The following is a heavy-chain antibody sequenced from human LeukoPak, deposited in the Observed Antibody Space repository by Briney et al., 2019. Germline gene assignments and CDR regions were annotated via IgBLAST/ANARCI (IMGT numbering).Heavy chain of an antibody. Sequence: SETLSLTCTVSGGSINGYYWSWIRQSPGKGLESLGYIYYTGSTNYNPSLKSRVTISVDTSKNQFSLKLSSVTAADTAVYYCARRLVRGVRVYYMDVWGKGTTVTISS. CDR1: GGSINGYY. J-gene: IGHJ6*03. CDR3: ARRLVRGVRVYYMDV. CDR2: IYYTGST. V-gene: IGHV4-59*12. D-gene: IGHD3-10*01.